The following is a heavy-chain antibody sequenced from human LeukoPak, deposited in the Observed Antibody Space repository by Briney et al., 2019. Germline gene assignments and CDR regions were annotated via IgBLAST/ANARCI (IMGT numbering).Heavy chain of an antibody. CDR3: TRNYYASGSYYPPDY. CDR1: GYTFTSYD. CDR2: MNPNSGIT. D-gene: IGHD3-10*01. J-gene: IGHJ4*02. Sequence: ASVKVSCKASGYTFTSYDINWVRQATGQGLEWMGWMNPNSGITGYAQKFQGRVTITRNASISTAYMELSSLRSEDTAVYYCTRNYYASGSYYPPDYWGQGTLVTVSS. V-gene: IGHV1-8*03.